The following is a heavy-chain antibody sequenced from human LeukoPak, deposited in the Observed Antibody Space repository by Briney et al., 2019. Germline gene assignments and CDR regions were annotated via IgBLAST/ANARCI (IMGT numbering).Heavy chain of an antibody. CDR3: AGRWALTGEPN. D-gene: IGHD7-27*01. CDR2: IYYSGST. J-gene: IGHJ4*02. V-gene: IGHV4-31*03. Sequence: PSQTLSLTCTVSGGSISSGGYYWSWIRQHPGKGLEWIGYIYYSGSTYYNPSLKSRVTISVDTSKNQFSLNLSSVTAADTAVYYCAGRWALTGEPNWGQGTLVTVSS. CDR1: GGSISSGGYY.